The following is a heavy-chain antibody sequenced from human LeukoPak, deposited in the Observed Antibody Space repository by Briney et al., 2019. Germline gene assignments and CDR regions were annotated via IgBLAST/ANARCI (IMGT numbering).Heavy chain of an antibody. J-gene: IGHJ6*03. Sequence: SETLSLTCAVSGASISSSNWWSWVRQPPGNGLEWIGEIYHSGSTNYNPSLKSRVTISVDKSKNQFSLKLSSVTAADTAVYYCARGARYSYGYYYYYYMDVWGKGTTVTVSS. D-gene: IGHD5-18*01. CDR2: IYHSGST. CDR3: ARGARYSYGYYYYYYMDV. CDR1: GASISSSNW. V-gene: IGHV4-4*02.